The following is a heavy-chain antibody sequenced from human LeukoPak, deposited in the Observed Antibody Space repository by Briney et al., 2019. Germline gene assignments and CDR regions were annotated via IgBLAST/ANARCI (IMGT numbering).Heavy chain of an antibody. J-gene: IGHJ3*02. V-gene: IGHV3-23*02. CDR3: AKDPYSSGWYISAFDI. CDR2: IMGSGGST. CDR1: GYSFSSGA. Sequence: GGSLSLSCAASGYSFSSGAFGGLGRPPGRGGLGGFAIMGSGGSTYYEASLKGRFTISGDTSKNPLYLRMHSLRAEVTAVYYCAKDPYSSGWYISAFDIWGQGTMVTVSS. D-gene: IGHD6-19*01.